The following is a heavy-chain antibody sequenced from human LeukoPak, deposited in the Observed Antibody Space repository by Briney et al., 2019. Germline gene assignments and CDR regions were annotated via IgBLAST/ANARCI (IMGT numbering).Heavy chain of an antibody. CDR2: IYYSGTT. D-gene: IGHD6-13*01. Sequence: TSETLSLTCTVSGGSLGSHYWSWIRQPPGKGLEWIGYIYYSGTTNYNPSLKSRVTISVDTSKNQFSLKLSSVTAADTAVYYCARGVYIAAAQYGYWGQGTLVTVSS. CDR1: GGSLGSHY. V-gene: IGHV4-59*11. J-gene: IGHJ4*02. CDR3: ARGVYIAAAQYGY.